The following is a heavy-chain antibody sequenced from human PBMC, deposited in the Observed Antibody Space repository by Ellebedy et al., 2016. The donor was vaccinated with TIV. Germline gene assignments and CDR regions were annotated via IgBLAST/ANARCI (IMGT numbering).Heavy chain of an antibody. J-gene: IGHJ6*02. CDR3: ARPARVNDRCLDCPDYYYYGMDV. CDR2: IIPFFPKT. V-gene: IGHV1-69*13. CDR1: GGTFSIYA. D-gene: IGHD2-21*01. Sequence: SVKVSCKASGGTFSIYAISWVRQAPGQGLEWMGGIIPFFPKTNYAQKFQGRVTITADDSSGTTYMELSGLTSEDTAVYYCARPARVNDRCLDCPDYYYYGMDVWGQGTTITVSS.